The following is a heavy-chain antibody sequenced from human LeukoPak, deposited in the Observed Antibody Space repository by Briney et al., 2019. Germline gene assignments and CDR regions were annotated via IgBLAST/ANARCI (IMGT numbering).Heavy chain of an antibody. V-gene: IGHV3-21*01. D-gene: IGHD4-17*01. J-gene: IGHJ3*01. Sequence: GGSLRLSCAASGFIFSSYCMNWVRQAPGKGLEWVSSISSSSSYIYYADSVKGRFTISRDNAKNSLYLQTNSLRAEDTAVYYCGKDPNGDYIGAFVFWGQGTMVTVSS. CDR3: GKDPNGDYIGAFVF. CDR2: ISSSSSYI. CDR1: GFIFSSYC.